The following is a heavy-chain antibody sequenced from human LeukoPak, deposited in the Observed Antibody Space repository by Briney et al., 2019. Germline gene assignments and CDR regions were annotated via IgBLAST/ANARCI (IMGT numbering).Heavy chain of an antibody. Sequence: GGSLRLSCAASGFTFSSYAMHWVRQAPGKGLEWVAVISYDGSNKYYADSVKGRFTISRDNSKNTLYLQMNSLRAEDTALYYCAKDIRWELLNAGGYFDYWGQGTLVTVSS. CDR3: AKDIRWELLNAGGYFDY. CDR2: ISYDGSNK. J-gene: IGHJ4*02. D-gene: IGHD1-26*01. V-gene: IGHV3-30*04. CDR1: GFTFSSYA.